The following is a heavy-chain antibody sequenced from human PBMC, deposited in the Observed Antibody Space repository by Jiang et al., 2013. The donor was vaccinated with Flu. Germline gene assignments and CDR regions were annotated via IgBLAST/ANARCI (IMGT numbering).Heavy chain of an antibody. CDR1: SVSSTSTS. CDR2: TYHRSKWYI. V-gene: IGHV6-1*01. J-gene: IGHJ4*02. D-gene: IGHD6-19*01. CDR3: ARAMTVSGTYDY. Sequence: SVSSTSTSWNWIRQSPSRGLEWLGRTYHRSKWYIDYALPVQSRITINPDTSKNQFSLHLNSVTPEDTAVYYCARAMTVSGTYDYWGQGNPGLRLL.